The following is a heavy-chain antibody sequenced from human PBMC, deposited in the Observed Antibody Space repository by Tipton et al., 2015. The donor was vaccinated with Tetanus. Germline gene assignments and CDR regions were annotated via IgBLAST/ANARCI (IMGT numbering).Heavy chain of an antibody. CDR2: IYYTGNT. J-gene: IGHJ5*02. V-gene: IGHV4-31*03. CDR3: ARRLVQNWFDP. D-gene: IGHD4-11*01. Sequence: TLSLTCTVSGGSIRSGGCYWTWIRQHPERGLEWLGYIYYTGNTYYNPSLKSRVTISVDTSKNQFSLKLTSLTAADTAVYYCARRLVQNWFDPWGQGTLVTVSS. CDR1: GGSIRSGGCY.